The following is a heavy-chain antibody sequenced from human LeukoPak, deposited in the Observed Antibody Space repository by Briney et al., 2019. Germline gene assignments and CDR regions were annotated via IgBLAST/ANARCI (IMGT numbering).Heavy chain of an antibody. D-gene: IGHD1-20*01. CDR2: FDPEDGET. CDR1: VYTLTELS. CDR3: ATLGITGTTWWDY. V-gene: IGHV1-24*01. Sequence: ASVKVSLKVSVYTLTELSMHWVRQAPGKGLAWMGGFDPEDGETIYAQKLQGRVTMTEDTSTDTAYMELSRLRSEDTAVYYCATLGITGTTWWDYWGQGTRVTVSS. J-gene: IGHJ4*02.